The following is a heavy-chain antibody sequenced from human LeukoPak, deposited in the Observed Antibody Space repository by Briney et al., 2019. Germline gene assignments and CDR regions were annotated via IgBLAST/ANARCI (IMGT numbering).Heavy chain of an antibody. V-gene: IGHV3-48*03. D-gene: IGHD6-13*01. CDR2: ISSSSSNI. Sequence: GGSLRLSSAASGVTFSSYEMNWGRQGQWTVPAWVSYISSSSSNIYYADSVKGRFTISRDNGKNSLYLQMNSLRAEDTAVYYCASQLGDASDIWGQGTMVTVSS. CDR3: ASQLGDASDI. J-gene: IGHJ3*02. CDR1: GVTFSSYE.